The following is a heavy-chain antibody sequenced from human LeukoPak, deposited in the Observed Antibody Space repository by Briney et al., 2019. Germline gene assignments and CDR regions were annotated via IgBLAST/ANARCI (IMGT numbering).Heavy chain of an antibody. D-gene: IGHD1-20*01. Sequence: SETLSLTCTVSGYSISSGYYWGWIRQPPGKGLEWIGSIYYSGSTYYNPSLKSRVTISVDTSKNQFSLKLSSVTAADTAVYYCARITGTTPTDYWGQGTLVTVSS. CDR2: IYYSGST. V-gene: IGHV4-38-2*02. CDR1: GYSISSGYY. J-gene: IGHJ4*02. CDR3: ARITGTTPTDY.